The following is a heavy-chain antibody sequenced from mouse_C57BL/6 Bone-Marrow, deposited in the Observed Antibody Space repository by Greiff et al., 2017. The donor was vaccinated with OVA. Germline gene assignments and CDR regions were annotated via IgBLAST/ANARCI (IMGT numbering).Heavy chain of an antibody. V-gene: IGHV5-2*01. Sequence: EVHLVESGGGLVQPGESLKLSCESNEYEFHSHDMSWVRKTPEKRLELVAAINSDGGSTYYPDTMERRFIISRDNTKKTLYLQMSSLRSEDTALYYCARPSLMMVTTYFDYWGQSTTLTVSS. J-gene: IGHJ2*01. CDR3: ARPSLMMVTTYFDY. CDR2: INSDGGST. CDR1: EYEFHSHD. D-gene: IGHD2-3*01.